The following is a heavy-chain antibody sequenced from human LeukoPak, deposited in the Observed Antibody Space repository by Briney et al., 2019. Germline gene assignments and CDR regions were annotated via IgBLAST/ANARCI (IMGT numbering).Heavy chain of an antibody. CDR3: AKDVRLPKDY. J-gene: IGHJ4*02. CDR2: ISGSGGST. Sequence: GGSLRLSCEASGFTFSSYAMSWVRRAPGKGLEWVSAISGSGGSTYYADSVKGRFTISKDNSKNTLYLQMNSLRAEDTAVYYCAKDVRLPKDYWGQGTLVTVSS. D-gene: IGHD3-16*01. V-gene: IGHV3-23*01. CDR1: GFTFSSYA.